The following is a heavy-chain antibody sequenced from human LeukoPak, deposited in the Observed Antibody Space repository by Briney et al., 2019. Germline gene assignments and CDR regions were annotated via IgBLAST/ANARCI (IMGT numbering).Heavy chain of an antibody. CDR1: GFTFSSYW. Sequence: GGSLRLSSAASGFTFSSYWMSWVRQAPGKGLEWVANIKQDGSEKYYVDSVKGRFTISRNNAKNSLYLQMNSLRAEDTAVYYCARDGPTHWNYYYYYYMDVWGKGTTVTVSS. D-gene: IGHD1-1*01. CDR2: IKQDGSEK. CDR3: ARDGPTHWNYYYYYYMDV. V-gene: IGHV3-7*01. J-gene: IGHJ6*03.